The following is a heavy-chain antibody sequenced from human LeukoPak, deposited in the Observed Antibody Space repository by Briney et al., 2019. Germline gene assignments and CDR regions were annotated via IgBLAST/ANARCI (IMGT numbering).Heavy chain of an antibody. CDR3: ARFAVTTVYFDY. CDR1: GFTFSSYS. J-gene: IGHJ4*02. Sequence: PGGSLRLSCAASGFTFSSYSMNWVRQAPGKGLEWVSSISSSSSYIYYADSVKGRFTISRDNAKNSLYLQMNSLRAEDTAVYYCARFAVTTVYFDYWGQGTLVTVSS. D-gene: IGHD4-17*01. CDR2: ISSSSSYI. V-gene: IGHV3-21*01.